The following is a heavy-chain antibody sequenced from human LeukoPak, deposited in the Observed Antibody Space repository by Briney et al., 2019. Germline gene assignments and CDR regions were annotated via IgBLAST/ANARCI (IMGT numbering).Heavy chain of an antibody. J-gene: IGHJ4*02. Sequence: SETLSLTCAVSGYSISSGYWWSWVRQPPGEGLEWIGEIDHLGSTNYNPSLKSRVTISADKSENQFSLILNSVTAADTAVYYCIRNAAYCLDIWGQGTPVTVSS. D-gene: IGHD2-21*01. CDR3: IRNAAYCLDI. V-gene: IGHV4-4*02. CDR1: GYSISSGYW. CDR2: IDHLGST.